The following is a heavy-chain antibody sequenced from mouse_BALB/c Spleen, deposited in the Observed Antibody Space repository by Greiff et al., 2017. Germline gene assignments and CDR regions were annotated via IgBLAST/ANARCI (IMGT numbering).Heavy chain of an antibody. V-gene: IGHV14-4*02. CDR2: IDPENGDT. Sequence: VQLQQSGAELVRSGASVKLSCTASGFNIKDYYMHWVKQRPEQGLEWIGWIDPENGDTEYAPKFQGKATMTADTSSNTAYLQLSSLTSEDTAVYYCKGYGNFRNYYAMDDWGQGTSVTVSS. D-gene: IGHD2-10*02. CDR1: GFNIKDYY. CDR3: KGYGNFRNYYAMDD. J-gene: IGHJ4*01.